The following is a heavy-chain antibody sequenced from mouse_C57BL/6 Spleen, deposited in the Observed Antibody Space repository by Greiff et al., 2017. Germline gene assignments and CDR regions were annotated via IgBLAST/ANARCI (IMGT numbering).Heavy chain of an antibody. CDR2: IWGGGST. J-gene: IGHJ3*01. V-gene: IGHV2-9*01. CDR1: GFSLTSYG. D-gene: IGHD3-2*02. CDR3: AKHDSSGAGFAD. Sequence: QVQLKESGPGLVAPSQCLSISCTVSGFSLTSYGVDWVRQPPGKGLEWLGVIWGGGSTNYNSALLSRLSISTDNSESQVFLKMNSLRTDDTAMYYGAKHDSSGAGFADWGQGTLVTVSA.